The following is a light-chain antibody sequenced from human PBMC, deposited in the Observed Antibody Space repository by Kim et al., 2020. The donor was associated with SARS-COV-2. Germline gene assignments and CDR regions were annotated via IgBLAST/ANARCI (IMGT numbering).Light chain of an antibody. CDR3: QQYGSSPYT. V-gene: IGKV3-20*01. CDR2: GAS. J-gene: IGKJ2*01. Sequence: EIVLTQSPGTLSLSPGERVTLSCRASQSVSSNYLAWYQGKPGQAPRLLIFGASSRATGIPDRFSGSGSGTDFTLTISRLEPEDFAVYYCQQYGSSPYTFGQGTKLEI. CDR1: QSVSSNY.